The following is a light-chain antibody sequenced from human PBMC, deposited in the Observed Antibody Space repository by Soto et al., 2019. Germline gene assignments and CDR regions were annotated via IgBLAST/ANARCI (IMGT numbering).Light chain of an antibody. Sequence: EIVLTQSPGTLSLSPGERATLSCRTSQRVSSSYLAWYQQKPGQAPRLLIYGASTRATGIPDRFSGGGSGTDFTLTINRLEPEDFAVYYCQEYGSSRTFGQGTKVEIK. J-gene: IGKJ1*01. CDR1: QRVSSSY. CDR2: GAS. CDR3: QEYGSSRT. V-gene: IGKV3-20*01.